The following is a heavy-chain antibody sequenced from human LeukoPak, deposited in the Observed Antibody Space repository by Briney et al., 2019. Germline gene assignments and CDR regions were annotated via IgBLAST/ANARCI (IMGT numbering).Heavy chain of an antibody. CDR2: INSDGSST. CDR3: ARREFYDSSGYPFDY. J-gene: IGHJ4*02. V-gene: IGHV3-74*01. D-gene: IGHD3-22*01. Sequence: GGSLGLSCAASGFTFSSYWMHWVRQAPGKGLVWVSRINSDGSSTSYADSVKGRFTISRDNAKNTLYLQMNSLRAEDTAVYYCARREFYDSSGYPFDYWGQGTLVTVSS. CDR1: GFTFSSYW.